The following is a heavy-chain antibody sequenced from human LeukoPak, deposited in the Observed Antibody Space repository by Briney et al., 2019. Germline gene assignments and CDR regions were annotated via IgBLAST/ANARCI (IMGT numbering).Heavy chain of an antibody. CDR1: GGSISRYY. Sequence: SETLSLTCIVSGGSISRYYWSWIRQPPGKGLEWIGHIYYTGIIDYNSSLKSRVTISVDTSRNQFSLRLSSVTASDTAVYYCAGGATTLPTGSYPDYWGQGTLVTVSS. D-gene: IGHD1-26*01. CDR3: AGGATTLPTGSYPDY. V-gene: IGHV4-59*01. CDR2: IYYTGII. J-gene: IGHJ4*02.